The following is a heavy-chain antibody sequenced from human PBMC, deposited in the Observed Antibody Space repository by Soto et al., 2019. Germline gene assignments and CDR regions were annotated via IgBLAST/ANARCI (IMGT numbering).Heavy chain of an antibody. V-gene: IGHV4-59*01. CDR2: IDYSGST. CDR1: GGSISSYY. Sequence: QVQLQESGPGLVKPSETQSLTCTVSGGSISSYYWSWIRQPPGKGLEWIGYIDYSGSTNYNPSLKIRVTISVDTSKNQFSLKLRSVTAADTAVYYCARERGCDCYGSSCAFDIWGHGTMVTVSS. J-gene: IGHJ3*02. D-gene: IGHD2-21*02. CDR3: ARERGCDCYGSSCAFDI.